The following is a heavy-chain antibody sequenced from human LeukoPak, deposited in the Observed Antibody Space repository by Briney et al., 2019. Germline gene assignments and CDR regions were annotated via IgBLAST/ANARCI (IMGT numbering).Heavy chain of an antibody. CDR3: ARDSLMGATSLDY. CDR2: IYYSGST. CDR1: GGSISSSSYY. V-gene: IGHV4-39*01. D-gene: IGHD1-26*01. J-gene: IGHJ4*02. Sequence: SETLSLTXTVSGGSISSSSYYWGWIRQPPGKGLEWIGSIYYSGSTHYNPSLKSRVTISVDTSKNQFSLKLSSVTAADTAVYYCARDSLMGATSLDYWGQGTLVAVSS.